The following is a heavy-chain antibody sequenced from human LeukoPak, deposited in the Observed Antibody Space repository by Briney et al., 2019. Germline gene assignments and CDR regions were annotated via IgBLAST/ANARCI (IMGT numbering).Heavy chain of an antibody. V-gene: IGHV3-33*01. CDR1: GFSFNSYA. Sequence: PGTSLRLSCAASGFSFNSYAMHWVRQAPGKGLEWVAVIWYDGTNKYYTDSVKGRFTISRDNSKNTLYLQMNSLRAEDTAVYYCATLYCSSTSCYTFDYWGQGTLVTVSS. J-gene: IGHJ4*02. CDR3: ATLYCSSTSCYTFDY. CDR2: IWYDGTNK. D-gene: IGHD2-2*02.